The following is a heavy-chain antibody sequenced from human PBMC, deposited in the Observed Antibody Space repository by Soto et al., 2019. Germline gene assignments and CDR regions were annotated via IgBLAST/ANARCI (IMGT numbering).Heavy chain of an antibody. D-gene: IGHD3-22*01. J-gene: IGHJ4*02. CDR3: ASLFLRDSSGHSHMVY. CDR1: GFTFSSYA. V-gene: IGHV3-30-3*01. CDR2: ISYDGSNK. Sequence: GGSLRLSCAASGFTFSSYAMHWVRQAPGKGLEWVAVISYDGSNKDYGDSGKGRFTISRDNSKNTLYLQLNSLRAEDTAVYYCASLFLRDSSGHSHMVYWCPGILVTVS.